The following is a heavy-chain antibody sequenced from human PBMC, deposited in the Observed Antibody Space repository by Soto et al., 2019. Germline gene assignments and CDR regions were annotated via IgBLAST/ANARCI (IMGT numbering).Heavy chain of an antibody. CDR2: INHSGST. CDR3: ARGGYCSGGSCIDVNYYYMDV. J-gene: IGHJ6*03. D-gene: IGHD2-15*01. Sequence: QVQLQQWGAGLLKPSETLSLTCAVYGGSFSGYYWSWIRQPPGKGLEWIGEINHSGSTSYNPSLKSRVTISVDTSKYHFSLKLSSVTAADTAMYYCARGGYCSGGSCIDVNYYYMDVWGKGTTVTVSS. V-gene: IGHV4-34*01. CDR1: GGSFSGYY.